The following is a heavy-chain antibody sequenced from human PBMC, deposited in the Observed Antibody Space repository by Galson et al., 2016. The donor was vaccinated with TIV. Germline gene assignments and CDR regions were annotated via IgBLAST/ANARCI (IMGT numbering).Heavy chain of an antibody. V-gene: IGHV3-15*01. J-gene: IGHJ4*02. D-gene: IGHD2-15*01. Sequence: SLRLSCAASGFIFSNAWMSWVRQAPGKGLEWGGRIKSNFDGGTTDYAAPVKGRFTISRHDSKNTLFLQMNRLKTEDTAVYYCTTELGYCSGGYCYYFDYWGQGTLVTVSS. CDR1: GFIFSNAW. CDR3: TTELGYCSGGYCYYFDY. CDR2: IKSNFDGGTT.